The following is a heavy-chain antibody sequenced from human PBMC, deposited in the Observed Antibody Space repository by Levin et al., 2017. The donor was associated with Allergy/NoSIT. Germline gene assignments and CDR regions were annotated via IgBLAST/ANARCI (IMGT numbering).Heavy chain of an antibody. D-gene: IGHD5-18*01. V-gene: IGHV3-7*01. CDR1: GFTFSTYW. J-gene: IGHJ4*02. CDR3: AREEEYSYGFAEY. CDR2: IKQDGSEK. Sequence: GESLKISCAASGFTFSTYWMSWVRQAPGKGLEWVANIKQDGSEKNYVDSVKGRFTISRDNAKNSLSLQMNSLRAEDTAFYYCAREEEYSYGFAEYWGQGTLVTVSS.